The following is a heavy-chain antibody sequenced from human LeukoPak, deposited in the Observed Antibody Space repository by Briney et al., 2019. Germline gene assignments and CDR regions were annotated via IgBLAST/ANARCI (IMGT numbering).Heavy chain of an antibody. Sequence: PGGSLRLSCAASGFTFSSYGMPWVRQAPGKGLEWVAVIWYDGSNKYYADSVKGRFTISRDNSKNTLYLQMNSLRAEDTAVYYCARGMYYYDSSGYSDFEDAFDIWGQGTMVTVSS. J-gene: IGHJ3*02. V-gene: IGHV3-33*01. CDR2: IWYDGSNK. D-gene: IGHD3-22*01. CDR1: GFTFSSYG. CDR3: ARGMYYYDSSGYSDFEDAFDI.